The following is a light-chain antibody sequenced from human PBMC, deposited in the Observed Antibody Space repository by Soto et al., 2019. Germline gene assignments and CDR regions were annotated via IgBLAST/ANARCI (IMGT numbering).Light chain of an antibody. CDR3: KHYDTYSP. J-gene: IGKJ4*02. Sequence: DIQMTQSPSTLSASVGDRVTITCRASQAISSRLAWYQPKPGKAPKLLIYQTSTLEGGVPSRFSGSGSGTEFTLTISSLQPDDLAIYYCKHYDTYSPFGGGTKVEIK. V-gene: IGKV1-5*03. CDR1: QAISSR. CDR2: QTS.